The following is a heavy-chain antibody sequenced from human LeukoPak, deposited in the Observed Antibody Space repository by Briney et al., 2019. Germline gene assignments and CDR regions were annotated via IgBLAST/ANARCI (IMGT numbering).Heavy chain of an antibody. CDR1: GYTFTGYY. Sequence: ASVKVSCKASGYTFTGYYMHWVRQAPGQGLEWMGWINPNSGGTNYAQKFQGRVTMTRDTSINTAYMELSRLRSDDTAVYYCARESEVRGVIKPFHYWGQGTLVTVSS. CDR2: INPNSGGT. J-gene: IGHJ4*02. D-gene: IGHD3-10*01. CDR3: ARESEVRGVIKPFHY. V-gene: IGHV1-2*02.